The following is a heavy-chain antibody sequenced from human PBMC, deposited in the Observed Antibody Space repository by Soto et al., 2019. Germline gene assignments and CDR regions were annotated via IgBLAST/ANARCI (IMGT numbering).Heavy chain of an antibody. J-gene: IGHJ4*02. V-gene: IGHV3-53*01. D-gene: IGHD1-26*01. CDR1: GFSVSTNY. CDR2: IYSGGST. CDR3: ARGSGSLYFFDF. Sequence: GGSLRLSCAASGFSVSTNYMTWVRQAPGKGLEWVSVIYSGGSTYYADSVKGRFTISRDNSKNTLHLQMNSLRAEDTAVYYCARGSGSLYFFDFWGRGTLVTVSS.